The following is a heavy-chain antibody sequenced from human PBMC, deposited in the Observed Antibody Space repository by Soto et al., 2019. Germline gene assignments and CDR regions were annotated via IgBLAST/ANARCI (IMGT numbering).Heavy chain of an antibody. V-gene: IGHV3-30-3*01. D-gene: IGHD4-17*01. J-gene: IGHJ4*02. CDR1: GFTFSTYA. CDR2: ISYDGSNK. Sequence: PGGSLRLSCAASGFTFSTYAMHWVRQAPGKGLEWVAIISYDGSNKYYADSVKGRFTISRDNSKNTLYLQMNSLRAEDTAVYYCAKDSPYGTQDYWGQGTLVTVSS. CDR3: AKDSPYGTQDY.